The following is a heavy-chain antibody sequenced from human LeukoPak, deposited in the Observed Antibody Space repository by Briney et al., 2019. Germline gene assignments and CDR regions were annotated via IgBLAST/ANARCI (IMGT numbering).Heavy chain of an antibody. CDR3: ARSEGTEEEFDY. V-gene: IGHV1-3*03. Sequence: ASVKVSCKASGYTFTNYAIHWVRQAPGQRLEWMGWINAGNGDTKYSQEFQGRVTITRDTSANTAYMQLSSLRSEDMAVYYCARSEGTEEEFDYWGQGTLVTVSS. J-gene: IGHJ4*02. CDR2: INAGNGDT. CDR1: GYTFTNYA. D-gene: IGHD1-1*01.